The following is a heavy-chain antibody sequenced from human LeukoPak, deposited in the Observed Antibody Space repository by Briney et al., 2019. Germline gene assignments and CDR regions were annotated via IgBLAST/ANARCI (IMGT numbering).Heavy chain of an antibody. CDR1: GFSFSTYA. J-gene: IGHJ4*02. D-gene: IGHD6-19*01. CDR3: AKAEGKNPTGGRWLD. CDR2: ISGSGGYT. V-gene: IGHV3-23*01. Sequence: GGSLILSCAASGFSFSTYAMTWVRQAPGMGLESVSAISGSGGYTYYADSVKGRFTISRDNSKNTLYLQMNSLRAEDTAIYYCAKAEGKNPTGGRWLDWGQGTLVTVSS.